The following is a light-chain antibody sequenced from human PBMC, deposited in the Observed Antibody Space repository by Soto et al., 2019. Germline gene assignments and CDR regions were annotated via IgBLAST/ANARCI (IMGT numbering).Light chain of an antibody. J-gene: IGKJ1*01. CDR2: AAS. V-gene: IGKV1-8*01. CDR1: QGISSY. CDR3: QQYYSYPRT. Sequence: AIRMTQSPSSFSASTGDRVTITCRASQGISSYLACYQQKLGKAPKLLIYAASTLQSGVPSRFSGSGSGTDFTLTISCLQSEDFATYYCQQYYSYPRTFGQGTKVEIK.